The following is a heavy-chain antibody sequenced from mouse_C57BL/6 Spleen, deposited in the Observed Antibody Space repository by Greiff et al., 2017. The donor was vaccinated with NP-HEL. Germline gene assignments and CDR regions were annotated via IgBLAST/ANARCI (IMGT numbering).Heavy chain of an antibody. Sequence: VQLQQSGPELVKPGASVKISCKASGYSFTDYNTNWVKQSNGKSLEWIGVINPNYGTTSYNQKFKGKATLTVDQSSSTAYMQLNSLTSEDSAVYDCAREDGYSSRYFDGWDTGTTVTVSS. CDR2: INPNYGTT. CDR1: GYSFTDYN. J-gene: IGHJ1*03. D-gene: IGHD2-3*01. V-gene: IGHV1-39*01. CDR3: AREDGYSSRYFDG.